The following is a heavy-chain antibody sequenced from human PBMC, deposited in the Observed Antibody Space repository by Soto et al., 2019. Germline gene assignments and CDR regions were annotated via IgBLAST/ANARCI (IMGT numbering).Heavy chain of an antibody. V-gene: IGHV1-18*01. J-gene: IGHJ4*02. CDR1: GYTFTSYG. D-gene: IGHD1-1*01. CDR2: ISAHNDNT. Sequence: QVHLVQSGAEVRKPGASVKVSCKGSGYTFTSYGIAWVRQAPGQGLEWMGWISAHNDNTNYAQKVQGRVTVTRDTSTSTAYMELRNLRPDDTAVYYCARGRYADYWGQGALVTVSS. CDR3: ARGRYADY.